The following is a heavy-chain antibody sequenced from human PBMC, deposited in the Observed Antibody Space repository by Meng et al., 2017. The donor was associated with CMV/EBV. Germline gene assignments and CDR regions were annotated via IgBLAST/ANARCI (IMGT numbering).Heavy chain of an antibody. CDR1: GFTVTSNY. CDR3: ARDVNIVGATTYDY. J-gene: IGHJ4*02. D-gene: IGHD1-26*01. Sequence: CAASGFTVTSNYMSWVRQAPGKGLEWVSVIYSSGTTYYADSVEGRFTISRDYSKNTLYLQMNSLRPEDTAIYYCARDVNIVGATTYDYWGQGTLVTVSS. V-gene: IGHV3-53*01. CDR2: IYSSGTT.